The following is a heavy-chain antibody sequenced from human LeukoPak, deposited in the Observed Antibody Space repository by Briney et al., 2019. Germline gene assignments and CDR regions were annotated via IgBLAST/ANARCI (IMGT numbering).Heavy chain of an antibody. CDR1: GGSFSGYY. CDR2: INHSGST. Sequence: TSETLSLTCAVYGGSFSGYYWSWIRQPPGKGLEWIGEINHSGSTNYNPSLKSRVTISVETSKNQFSLKLSSVTAADTAVYYCARRRYSSGWYPYFDYWGQGTLVTVSS. CDR3: ARRRYSSGWYPYFDY. V-gene: IGHV4-34*01. J-gene: IGHJ4*02. D-gene: IGHD6-19*01.